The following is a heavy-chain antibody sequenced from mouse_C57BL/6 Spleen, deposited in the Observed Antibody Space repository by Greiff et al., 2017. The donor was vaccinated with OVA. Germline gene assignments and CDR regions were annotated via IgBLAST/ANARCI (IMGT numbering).Heavy chain of an antibody. V-gene: IGHV1-55*01. J-gene: IGHJ3*01. D-gene: IGHD1-1*01. CDR3: AIYYYGSSYEAY. CDR2: LYPGSGST. CDR1: GYTFTSYW. Sequence: VQLPQNGAEIVKPGASVQMSCKASGYTFTSYWLTWVKQRPGQGLEWLGDLYPGSGSTNYNEKFKSKATLTVDTSSSTAYMQLSSLTSEDSAVYYCAIYYYGSSYEAYWGQGTLVTVSA.